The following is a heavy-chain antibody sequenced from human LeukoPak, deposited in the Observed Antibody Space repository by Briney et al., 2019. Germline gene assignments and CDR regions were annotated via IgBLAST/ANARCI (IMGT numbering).Heavy chain of an antibody. CDR3: ARVPIYYDSSGTPGAFDI. CDR2: IKQDGSEK. CDR1: GFTFSSYW. D-gene: IGHD3-22*01. J-gene: IGHJ3*02. Sequence: PGGSLRLSCAASGFTFSSYWMSWVRQAPGKGLEWVANIKQDGSEKYYVDSVKGRFTISRDNAKNSLYLQMNSLRAEDTAVYYCARVPIYYDSSGTPGAFDIWGQGTMVTVSS. V-gene: IGHV3-7*01.